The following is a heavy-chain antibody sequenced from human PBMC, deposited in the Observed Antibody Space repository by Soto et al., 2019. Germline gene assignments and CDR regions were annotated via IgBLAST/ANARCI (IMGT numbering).Heavy chain of an antibody. D-gene: IGHD6-25*01. CDR3: ARRDEQRLHDYYYGMDV. CDR2: IWYDGSNK. V-gene: IGHV3-33*01. CDR1: GFTFSSYG. Sequence: QVQLVESGGGVVQPGRSLRLSCAASGFTFSSYGMHWVRQAPGKGLEWVAVIWYDGSNKYYADSVKGRFTISRDNSKNTLYQQKNSLRAEDTAVYYCARRDEQRLHDYYYGMDVWGQGTTVTVSS. J-gene: IGHJ6*02.